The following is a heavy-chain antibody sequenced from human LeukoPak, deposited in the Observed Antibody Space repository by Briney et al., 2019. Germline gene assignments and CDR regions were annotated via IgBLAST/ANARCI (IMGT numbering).Heavy chain of an antibody. D-gene: IGHD5-18*01. CDR1: GYTFTSYG. J-gene: IGHJ4*02. CDR2: ISAYNGNT. CDR3: AREPDSYSYGRRGFDY. Sequence: ASVKVSCKASGYTFTSYGISWVRQAPGRGLEWMGWISAYNGNTNYAQKLQGRVTMTTDTSTSTAYMELRSLRSDDTAVYYCAREPDSYSYGRRGFDYWGQGTLVTVSS. V-gene: IGHV1-18*01.